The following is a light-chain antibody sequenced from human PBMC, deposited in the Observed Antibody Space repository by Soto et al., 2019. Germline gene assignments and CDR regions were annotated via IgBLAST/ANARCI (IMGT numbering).Light chain of an antibody. V-gene: IGKV1-27*01. CDR1: QGISTY. J-gene: IGKJ1*01. Sequence: DIQMTQSPSSLSASVGDIVTIACRASQGISTYLAWYQQKPGKVPKLLIYAASTLLSGVPSRFSGSGSGTDFTLTISSLQPEDVATYYCQNYDTAPLTFGQGTKVDIK. CDR3: QNYDTAPLT. CDR2: AAS.